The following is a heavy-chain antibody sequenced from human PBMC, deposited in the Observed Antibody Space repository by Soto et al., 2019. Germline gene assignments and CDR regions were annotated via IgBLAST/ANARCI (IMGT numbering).Heavy chain of an antibody. D-gene: IGHD3-10*01. Sequence: GASVKVSCKASGYMFTNYYMHWLRQAPGQGPEWMGIINPRGGSTSYAQKFQGRVTMTRDTSTSTVYMELSSLKSEDTAVYYCARAESVRYGGSGQWGQGTVV. CDR3: ARAESVRYGGSGQ. CDR1: GYMFTNYY. J-gene: IGHJ4*02. CDR2: INPRGGST. V-gene: IGHV1-46*01.